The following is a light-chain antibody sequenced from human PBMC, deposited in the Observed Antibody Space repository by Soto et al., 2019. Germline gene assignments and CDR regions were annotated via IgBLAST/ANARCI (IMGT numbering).Light chain of an antibody. CDR1: QSVSSSY. CDR3: QQYGSSSWT. CDR2: GIS. Sequence: EIVLTQSPGTLSLSPGERATLSCRASQSVSSSYLAWYRQKPGQAPRLLIYGISSRATGIPDRFSGSGSGTDFTLTISRLEPEDFAVYYCQQYGSSSWTFGQGTKV. V-gene: IGKV3-20*01. J-gene: IGKJ1*01.